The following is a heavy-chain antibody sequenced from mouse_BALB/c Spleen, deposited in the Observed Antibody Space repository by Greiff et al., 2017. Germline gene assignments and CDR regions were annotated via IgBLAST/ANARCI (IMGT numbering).Heavy chain of an antibody. CDR1: GFTFSSYA. CDR3: ARGGNWFAY. V-gene: IGHV5-9-4*01. J-gene: IGHJ3*01. CDR2: ISSGGSYT. D-gene: IGHD2-1*01. Sequence: GGGLVKPGGSLKLSCAASGFTFSSYAMSWVRQSPEKRLEWVAEISSGGSYTYYPDTVTGRFTISRDNAKNTLYLEMSSLRSEDTAMYYCARGGNWFAYWGQGTLVTVSA.